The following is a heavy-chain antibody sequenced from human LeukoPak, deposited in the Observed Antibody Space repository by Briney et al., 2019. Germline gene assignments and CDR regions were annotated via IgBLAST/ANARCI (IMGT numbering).Heavy chain of an antibody. CDR1: GGSFSGYY. V-gene: IGHV4-34*01. CDR2: INHSGST. J-gene: IGHJ6*02. Sequence: SETLSLTCAVYGGSFSGYYWSWIRQPPGKGLEWIGEINHSGSTNYNPSLKSRVTISVDTSKNQFSLKLSPVTAADTAVYYCARAGPLDYDFWSGYYPRYYYYGMDVWGQGTTVTVSS. D-gene: IGHD3-3*01. CDR3: ARAGPLDYDFWSGYYPRYYYYGMDV.